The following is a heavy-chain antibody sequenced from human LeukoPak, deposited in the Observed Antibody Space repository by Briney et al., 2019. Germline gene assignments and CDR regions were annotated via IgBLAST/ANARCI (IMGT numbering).Heavy chain of an antibody. CDR1: GFTFNSYA. J-gene: IGHJ4*02. CDR3: ARVPNTMIEASWYFDY. D-gene: IGHD3-22*01. Sequence: PGGSLRLSCAASGFTFNSYAMHWVCQAPGKGLEWVAVISHDGSNKYYADSVKGRFTISRDNSKNTLYLQMNSLRAEDTAVYYCARVPNTMIEASWYFDYWGQGTLVTVSS. CDR2: ISHDGSNK. V-gene: IGHV3-30-3*01.